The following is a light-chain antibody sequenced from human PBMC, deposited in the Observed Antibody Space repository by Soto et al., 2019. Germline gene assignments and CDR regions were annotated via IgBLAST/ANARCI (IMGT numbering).Light chain of an antibody. CDR1: QSVSVNS. V-gene: IGKV3-20*01. CDR2: AAS. Sequence: EIVLTQSPGTLSLSPGERATLSCRASQSVSVNSLAWYQQKGGQAPRLLIYAASTRATGVPDRFSGSGSGTDFTLTISRLEPEDFAVYYCQHFGSSRGTFGQGTKVEIK. CDR3: QHFGSSRGT. J-gene: IGKJ1*01.